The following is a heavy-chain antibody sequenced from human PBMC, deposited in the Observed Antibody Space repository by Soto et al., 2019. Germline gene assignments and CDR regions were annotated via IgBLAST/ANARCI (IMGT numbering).Heavy chain of an antibody. CDR2: INHIGRT. D-gene: IGHD2-15*01. CDR1: GGSFSCYY. V-gene: IGHV4-34*01. Sequence: PSETLSLTCDMYGGSFSCYYWTWIRQPPGKGLEWIGEINHIGRTNYNPSLKSRVTIVLDTSKNQFSLKLTSVTAADTAVYYCLMVTFSAMDVWGQGTTVT. CDR3: LMVTFSAMDV. J-gene: IGHJ6*02.